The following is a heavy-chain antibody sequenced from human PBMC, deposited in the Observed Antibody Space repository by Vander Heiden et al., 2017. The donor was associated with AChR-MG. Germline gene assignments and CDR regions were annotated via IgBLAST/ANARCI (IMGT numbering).Heavy chain of an antibody. J-gene: IGHJ6*02. D-gene: IGHD6-13*01. CDR2: INPNSGNT. V-gene: IGHV1-8*01. Sequence: QVQLVQSGAEVKKPGASVKVSCTASGYTFTSYDIHWVRQATGEGLEWMGWINPNSGNTGYAQKFQGRVTMTRNTSISTAYMELSSLRSEDTAVYYCARVARVDSSSWYLGVYYYYYGMDVWGQGTTVTVSS. CDR1: GYTFTSYD. CDR3: ARVARVDSSSWYLGVYYYYYGMDV.